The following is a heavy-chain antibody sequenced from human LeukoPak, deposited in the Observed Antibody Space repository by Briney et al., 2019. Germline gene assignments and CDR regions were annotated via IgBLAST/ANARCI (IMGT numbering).Heavy chain of an antibody. Sequence: GGSLRLSCAASGFTLSTYSMNWVRQAPGKGLEWVSSISISSTYIYYADSVKGRFTISRDNAKNSLYLQMNNLRAEDTAVYYCARDPLGYCSGGSCDWFDPWGQGTLVTVSS. CDR3: ARDPLGYCSGGSCDWFDP. V-gene: IGHV3-21*01. D-gene: IGHD2-15*01. J-gene: IGHJ5*02. CDR2: ISISSTYI. CDR1: GFTLSTYS.